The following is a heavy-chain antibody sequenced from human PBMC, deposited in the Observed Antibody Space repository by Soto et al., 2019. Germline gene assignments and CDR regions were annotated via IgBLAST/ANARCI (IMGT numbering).Heavy chain of an antibody. V-gene: IGHV3-21*01. CDR3: AASYCTNGVCPFDY. D-gene: IGHD2-8*01. J-gene: IGHJ4*02. CDR2: ISGRNGYT. CDR1: GFIFSSYS. Sequence: PGGSLRLSCSASGFIFSSYSMSWVRQAPGKGLEWVSSISGRNGYTHYADTVKGRFTISRDNAKSSLSLQMNSLSAEDTAVYYCAASYCTNGVCPFDYWGQGTTVTVYS.